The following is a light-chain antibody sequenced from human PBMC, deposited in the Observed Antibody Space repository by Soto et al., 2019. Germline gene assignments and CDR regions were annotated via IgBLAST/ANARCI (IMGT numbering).Light chain of an antibody. CDR2: GNS. CDR3: QSYDGSLSGYV. J-gene: IGLJ1*01. Sequence: QSVLTQPPSVSGAPGQRVTISCTGSSSNFGAGYDVHWYQQLPGTAPKLLIYGNSNRPSGVPDRFSGSKSGTSASLAITGLQAEEEADYYCQSYDGSLSGYVFGTGTRSPS. CDR1: SSNFGAGYD. V-gene: IGLV1-40*01.